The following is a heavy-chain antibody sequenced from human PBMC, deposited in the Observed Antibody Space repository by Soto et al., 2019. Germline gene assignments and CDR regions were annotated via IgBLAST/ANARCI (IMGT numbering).Heavy chain of an antibody. J-gene: IGHJ2*01. D-gene: IGHD1-26*01. CDR1: GGSISIYY. Sequence: SDTLYLASTVSGGSISIYYWSWIRQPPVKGLEWIGYIYYSGSTNYNPSLKSRVTISVDTSKNQFSLKLSSVTAADTAVYYCARVEPRWELLGIASWYFDLWGRGTLVTVSS. CDR3: ARVEPRWELLGIASWYFDL. CDR2: IYYSGST. V-gene: IGHV4-59*07.